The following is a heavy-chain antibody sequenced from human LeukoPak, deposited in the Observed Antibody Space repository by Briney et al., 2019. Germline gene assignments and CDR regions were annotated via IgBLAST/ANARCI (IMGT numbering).Heavy chain of an antibody. CDR1: GDSVPSNSAA. CDR2: TYYRSKWYT. D-gene: IGHD1-14*01. CDR3: ASHENLN. J-gene: IGHJ4*02. Sequence: SQTLSLTFAISGDSVPSNSAAWSWIRQSPSRGLEWLGRTYYRSKWYTDYALSVKGRITIYPDTSKNQFSLQLNSVTPEDTAVYYCASHENLNWGQGTLVTVSS. V-gene: IGHV6-1*01.